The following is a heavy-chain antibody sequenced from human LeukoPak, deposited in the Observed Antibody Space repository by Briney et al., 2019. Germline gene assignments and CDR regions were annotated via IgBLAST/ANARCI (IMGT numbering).Heavy chain of an antibody. CDR3: ARAGDYGDYYFDY. Sequence: SETLSLTCTVSGGSISSSSYYWGWIRQPPGKGLEWIGSIYYSGSTNYNPSLKSRVTISVDTSKNQFSLKLSSVTAADTAVYYCARAGDYGDYYFDYWGQGTLVTVSS. V-gene: IGHV4-39*07. CDR1: GGSISSSSYY. D-gene: IGHD4-17*01. J-gene: IGHJ4*02. CDR2: IYYSGST.